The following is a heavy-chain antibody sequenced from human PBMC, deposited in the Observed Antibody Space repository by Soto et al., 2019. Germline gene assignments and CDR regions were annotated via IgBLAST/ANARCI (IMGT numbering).Heavy chain of an antibody. Sequence: PGGPMRLWCAASGFTFDDHTMHWVRQAQGKGLEWVSLISWDGGSTYYADSVKGRFTISRDNSKNSLYLQMNSLRTEDTALYYCAKDIGGGWEPHFDYWGQGTLVTVSS. J-gene: IGHJ4*02. CDR2: ISWDGGST. CDR3: AKDIGGGWEPHFDY. D-gene: IGHD1-26*01. CDR1: GFTFDDHT. V-gene: IGHV3-43*01.